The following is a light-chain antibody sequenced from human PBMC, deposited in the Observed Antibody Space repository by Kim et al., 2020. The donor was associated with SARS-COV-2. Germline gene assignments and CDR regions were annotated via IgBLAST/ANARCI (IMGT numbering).Light chain of an antibody. V-gene: IGLV3-19*01. CDR3: NSRDSSGNLP. CDR2: GKN. J-gene: IGLJ2*01. CDR1: SLRNYY. Sequence: SSELTQDPAVSVALGQTVRITCQGDSLRNYYASWYQQKPGQAPVLVIYGKNNRPSGIPDRFSGSSSGNTASLTITGAQAEDEADYYCNSRDSSGNLPFGG.